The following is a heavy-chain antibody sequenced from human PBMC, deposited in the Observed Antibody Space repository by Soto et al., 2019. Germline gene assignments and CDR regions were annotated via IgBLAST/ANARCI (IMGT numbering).Heavy chain of an antibody. CDR3: ARTMVRGRADYYYGMDV. V-gene: IGHV1-18*04. CDR2: ISAYNGNT. D-gene: IGHD3-10*01. CDR1: GYTFTSYG. Sequence: QVQLVQSGAEVKKPGASVKVSCKASGYTFTSYGISWVRQAPGQGLEWMGWISAYNGNTNYAQKIQGRVTMTTDTYTSTAYMELRSLRSDDTAGYYCARTMVRGRADYYYGMDVWGQGTTVTVSS. J-gene: IGHJ6*02.